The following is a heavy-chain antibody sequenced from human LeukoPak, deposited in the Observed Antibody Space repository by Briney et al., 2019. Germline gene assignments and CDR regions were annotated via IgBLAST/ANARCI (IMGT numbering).Heavy chain of an antibody. CDR2: ISYDGSNK. CDR3: ARGVDTAMITGGHFDY. V-gene: IGHV3-30-3*01. D-gene: IGHD5-18*01. J-gene: IGHJ4*02. Sequence: PGGSLRLSCAASGFTFSNYAMHWVRQAPGKGLEWVAIISYDGSNKYYADSVKGRFTISSDNSKNTLYLQMNSLRAEDTAVYHCARGVDTAMITGGHFDYWGQGTLVTVSS. CDR1: GFTFSNYA.